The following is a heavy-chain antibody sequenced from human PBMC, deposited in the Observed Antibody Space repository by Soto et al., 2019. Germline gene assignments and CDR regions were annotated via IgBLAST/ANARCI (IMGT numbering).Heavy chain of an antibody. J-gene: IGHJ4*02. CDR3: ARGGDNWNDPPGDFDY. CDR1: GYTFTSYG. V-gene: IGHV1-18*01. Sequence: ASVKVSCKASGYTFTSYGITWVRQAPGQGLEWMGWIGAYNGNTNYAHDVQGRVTMTRNTSISTAYMELSSLRSEDTAVYYCARGGDNWNDPPGDFDYWGQGTLVTVSS. CDR2: IGAYNGNT. D-gene: IGHD1-1*01.